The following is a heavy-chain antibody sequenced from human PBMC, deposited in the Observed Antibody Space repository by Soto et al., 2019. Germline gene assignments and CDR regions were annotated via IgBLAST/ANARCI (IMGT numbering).Heavy chain of an antibody. CDR3: GKYSGSYPVYNGMNL. D-gene: IGHD1-26*01. Sequence: EVQLLESGAGLVQPGGSLPPSWAAPGFPFSTSATNWLRQAQGKGRAWVSFISGTSDAAHYETPVKGRFTSSRDNSKNTLYLQMNSLRAEDTAVYYCGKYSGSYPVYNGMNLWGQGTTVTVSS. V-gene: IGHV3-23*01. J-gene: IGHJ6*02. CDR1: GFPFSTSA. CDR2: ISGTSDAA.